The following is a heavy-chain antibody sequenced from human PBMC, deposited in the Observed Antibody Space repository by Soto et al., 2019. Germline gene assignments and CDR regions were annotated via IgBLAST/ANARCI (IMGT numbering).Heavy chain of an antibody. D-gene: IGHD2-2*01. CDR1: GGTFSSYT. CDR3: ARDYCSSTSCYSFRHVVEWLPTAFDP. V-gene: IGHV1-69*04. CDR2: IIPILGIA. J-gene: IGHJ5*02. Sequence: SVKVSCKASGGTFSSYTISWVRQAPGQGLEWMGRIIPILGIANYAQKFQGRVTITADKSTSTAYMELSSLRSEDTAVYYCARDYCSSTSCYSFRHVVEWLPTAFDPWGQGTLVTVSS.